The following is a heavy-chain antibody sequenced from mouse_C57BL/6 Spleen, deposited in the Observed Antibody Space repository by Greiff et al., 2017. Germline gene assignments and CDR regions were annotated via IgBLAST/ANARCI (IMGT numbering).Heavy chain of an antibody. CDR3: AREGYYAMDY. Sequence: VQLQQSGAELVRPGTSVKVSCKASGYAFTNYLIEWVKQRPGQGLEWIGVINPGSGGTNYNEKFKGKATLTADKSSSTAYMQLSSLTSEDSAVXFCAREGYYAMDYWGQGTSVTVSS. CDR1: GYAFTNYL. J-gene: IGHJ4*01. CDR2: INPGSGGT. V-gene: IGHV1-54*01.